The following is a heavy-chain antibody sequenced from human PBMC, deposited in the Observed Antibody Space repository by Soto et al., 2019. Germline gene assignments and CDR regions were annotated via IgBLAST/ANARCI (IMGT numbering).Heavy chain of an antibody. Sequence: ASVKVSCKGSGYTFTSYDINWVRQATGQRLEWMGWMNPNSGNTGYAQKFQGRVTMTRNTSISTAYMELSSLRSEDTAVYYCARKFRSVITMVRGVIITYWFDPWGQGTLVTVSS. D-gene: IGHD3-10*01. V-gene: IGHV1-8*01. CDR3: ARKFRSVITMVRGVIITYWFDP. CDR1: GYTFTSYD. CDR2: MNPNSGNT. J-gene: IGHJ5*02.